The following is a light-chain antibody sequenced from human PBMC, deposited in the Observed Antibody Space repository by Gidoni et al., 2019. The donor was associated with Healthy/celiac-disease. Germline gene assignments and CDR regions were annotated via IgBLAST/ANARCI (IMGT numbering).Light chain of an antibody. J-gene: IGKJ4*01. CDR2: FGS. CDR1: QSLLHSNGYNY. CDR3: MKDLQTSSLT. Sequence: DIVMTQSPLSLPVTPGEPASISCRSSQSLLHSNGYNYLDWYLQKPGQSPQLLISFGSNRASGVPDRFSGSGSGTDFTMKISRVVAEDVGVYYCMKDLQTSSLTFGGGTKVEIK. V-gene: IGKV2-28*01.